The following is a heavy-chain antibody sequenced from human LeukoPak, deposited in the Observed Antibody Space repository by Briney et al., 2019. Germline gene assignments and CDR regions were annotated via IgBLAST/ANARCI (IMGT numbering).Heavy chain of an antibody. J-gene: IGHJ4*02. Sequence: SETLSLTCTVSSGSTSGWYWSWIRQSPEKGLEWIGYIYGSGTTNYNPSLKSRVTISVDTSKNQFSLNLTSVTAADTAVYYCAGETALTGYSRGLGFNYWGQGTLVTVSS. CDR3: AGETALTGYSRGLGFNY. CDR1: SGSTSGWY. CDR2: IYGSGTT. V-gene: IGHV4-59*01. D-gene: IGHD6-19*01.